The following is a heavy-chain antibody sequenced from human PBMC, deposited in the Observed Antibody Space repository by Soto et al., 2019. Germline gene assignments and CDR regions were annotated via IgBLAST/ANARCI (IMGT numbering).Heavy chain of an antibody. CDR2: ISAYNGNT. D-gene: IGHD7-27*01. CDR1: GYTFTGYY. CDR3: ARDKHVELGIWNYFDY. Sequence: SVKVSCKASGYTFTGYYMHWVRQAPGQGLEWMGWISAYNGNTNYAQKLQGRVTMTTDTSTSTAYMELRSLRSDDTAVYYCARDKHVELGIWNYFDYWGQGTLVTVSS. J-gene: IGHJ4*02. V-gene: IGHV1-18*04.